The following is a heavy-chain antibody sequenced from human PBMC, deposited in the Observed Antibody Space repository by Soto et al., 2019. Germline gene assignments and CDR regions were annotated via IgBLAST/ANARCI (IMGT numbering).Heavy chain of an antibody. J-gene: IGHJ4*02. CDR1: GFSFRNYA. CDR3: ANGRATYGLLTHHY. CDR2: LTGSSSNT. Sequence: GGSLRLACAASGFSFRNYAMSWVRQAPGKGLEWISTLTGSSSNTYYADSVKGRFAISRDNSRNTLYLQMHSLTAEDTAVYYCANGRATYGLLTHHYWGQGTLVTVSS. D-gene: IGHD3-9*01. V-gene: IGHV3-23*01.